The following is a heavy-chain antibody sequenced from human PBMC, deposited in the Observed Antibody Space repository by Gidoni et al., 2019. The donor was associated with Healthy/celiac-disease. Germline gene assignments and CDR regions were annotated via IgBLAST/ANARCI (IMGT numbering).Heavy chain of an antibody. CDR2: ISWNSGSI. Sequence: EVQLVESGGGLVQPGRSLRLSCAASGFTFDDYAMHWVRQAPGKGLEWVSGISWNSGSIGYADSVKGRFTISRDNAKNSLYLQMNSLRAEDTALYYCAKGIPLGGYSSGSFDYWGQGTLVTVSS. CDR1: GFTFDDYA. V-gene: IGHV3-9*01. CDR3: AKGIPLGGYSSGSFDY. J-gene: IGHJ4*02. D-gene: IGHD3-10*01.